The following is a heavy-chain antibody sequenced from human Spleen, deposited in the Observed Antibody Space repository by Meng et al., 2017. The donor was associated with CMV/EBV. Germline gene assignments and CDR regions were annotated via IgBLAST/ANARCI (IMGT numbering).Heavy chain of an antibody. CDR3: ARSSPENWFDP. D-gene: IGHD2-15*01. Sequence: LTCAVYGGSFSGSYWSWIRQPPGKGLEWIGEINHSGSTNYNPSLKSRVTISVDTSKNQFSLKLSSVTAADTAVYYCARSSPENWFDPWGQGTLVTVSS. CDR1: GGSFSGSY. V-gene: IGHV4-34*01. J-gene: IGHJ5*02. CDR2: INHSGST.